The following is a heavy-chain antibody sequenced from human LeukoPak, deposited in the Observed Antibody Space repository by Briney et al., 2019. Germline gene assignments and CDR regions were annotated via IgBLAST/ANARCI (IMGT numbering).Heavy chain of an antibody. CDR2: IYYSGST. J-gene: IGHJ4*02. CDR3: ARDRGYSYGNDY. Sequence: PSETLSLTCTVSDYPISSGYYWGWIRQPPGKGLEWIGYIYYSGSTNYNPSLKSRVTISVDTSKNQFSLKLSSVTAADTAVYYCARDRGYSYGNDYWGQGTLVTVSS. D-gene: IGHD5-18*01. V-gene: IGHV4-61*01. CDR1: DYPISSGYY.